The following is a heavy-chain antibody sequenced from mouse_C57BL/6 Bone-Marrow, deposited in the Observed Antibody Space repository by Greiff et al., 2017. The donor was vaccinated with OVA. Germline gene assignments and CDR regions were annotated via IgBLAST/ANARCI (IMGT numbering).Heavy chain of an antibody. D-gene: IGHD2-10*02. Sequence: VQLQQPGAELVRPGTSVKLSCKASGYTFTSYWMHWVKQRPGQGLEWIGVIDPSDSYTNYNQKFKGKATLTVDTSSSTAYMQLSSLTSEDSAVYYCVVVWPAYWGQGTTLTVSS. CDR1: GYTFTSYW. CDR3: VVVWPAY. V-gene: IGHV1-59*01. J-gene: IGHJ2*01. CDR2: IDPSDSYT.